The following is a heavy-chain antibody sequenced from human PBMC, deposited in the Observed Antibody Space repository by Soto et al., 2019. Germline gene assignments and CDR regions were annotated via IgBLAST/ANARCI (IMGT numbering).Heavy chain of an antibody. CDR3: ASLLGGVEGSVGSCSDAIDI. CDR1: GFTFDDYA. CDR2: ISWNSGSI. D-gene: IGHD2-15*01. Sequence: GGSLRLSCAASGFTFDDYAMHWVRQAPGKGLEWVSGISWNSGSIGYADSVKGRFTISRDNAKSSLYLQMNGLRAEDTALYYCASLLGGVEGSVGSCSDAIDIWGPGTMETVSS. V-gene: IGHV3-9*01. J-gene: IGHJ3*02.